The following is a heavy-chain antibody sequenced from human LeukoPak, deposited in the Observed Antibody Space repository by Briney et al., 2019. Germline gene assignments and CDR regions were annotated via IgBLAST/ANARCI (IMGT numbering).Heavy chain of an antibody. CDR3: ARIHRYCSGGACYVLDN. CDR2: VYYSGST. Sequence: SETLSLTCVVSGGSVSGYYWGWIRQPPGRGLEWTGYVYYSGSTNYNPSFKSRITISVDTSRNQFSLQLSSVTAADTAVYYCARIHRYCSGGACYVLDNWGQGTLVAVSS. D-gene: IGHD2-15*01. V-gene: IGHV4-59*02. CDR1: GGSVSGYY. J-gene: IGHJ4*02.